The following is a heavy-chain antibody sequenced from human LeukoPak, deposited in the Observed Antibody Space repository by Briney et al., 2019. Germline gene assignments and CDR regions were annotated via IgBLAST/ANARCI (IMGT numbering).Heavy chain of an antibody. D-gene: IGHD5-24*01. Sequence: GGSLRLSCVSSGFTFSSYGMHWVRQAPGKGLEWVANIKQDGSKKSYVDSVKGRFTISRDNAKNSLYLQMNSLRAEDTAIYYCTRVGYIDEGIDYWGQGTLVTVSS. CDR3: TRVGYIDEGIDY. J-gene: IGHJ4*02. V-gene: IGHV3-7*04. CDR2: IKQDGSKK. CDR1: GFTFSSYG.